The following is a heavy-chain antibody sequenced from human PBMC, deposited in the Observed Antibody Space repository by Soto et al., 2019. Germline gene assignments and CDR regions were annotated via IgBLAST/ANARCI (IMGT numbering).Heavy chain of an antibody. D-gene: IGHD2-2*01. Sequence: QVQLVESGGGVVQPGRSLRLSCAASGFTFSSYAMHWVRQAPGKGLEWVAVISYDGSNKYYADSVKGRFTISRDNSKNTLYLKMNSLRAEDTAVYYCARGGDIVVVPAAIVDYGGQGPLFTVSS. CDR3: ARGGDIVVVPAAIVDY. CDR2: ISYDGSNK. CDR1: GFTFSSYA. V-gene: IGHV3-30-3*01. J-gene: IGHJ4*02.